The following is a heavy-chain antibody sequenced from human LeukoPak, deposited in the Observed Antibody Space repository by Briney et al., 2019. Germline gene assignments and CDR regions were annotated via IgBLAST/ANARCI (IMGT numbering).Heavy chain of an antibody. Sequence: ASVKVSCKASGYTFTGYYMHWVRQAPGQGLEWMGWINPNSGGTNYAQKFQGRVTMTRDTSISTAYMELSRLRSDDTAVYYCARDPPFYDSSGYYLDYWGQGTLVTVSS. V-gene: IGHV1-2*02. CDR3: ARDPPFYDSSGYYLDY. CDR2: INPNSGGT. CDR1: GYTFTGYY. J-gene: IGHJ4*02. D-gene: IGHD3-22*01.